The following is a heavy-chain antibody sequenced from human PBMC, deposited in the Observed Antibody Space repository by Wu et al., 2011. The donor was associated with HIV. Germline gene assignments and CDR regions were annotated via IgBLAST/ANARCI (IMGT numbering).Heavy chain of an antibody. CDR3: ARDPYSSSFYYYYFNF. CDR2: INPHSGGT. D-gene: IGHD6-6*01. Sequence: QVQLVQSGAEVKKPGASVKVSCKASGYTFTAYYMHWLRQAPGQGLEWMGWINPHSGGTNFAQKFQGRVTMTRDTSITTAYMELSRLRSDDTAVYYCARDPYSSSFYYYYFNFWGQGTLVKVSS. J-gene: IGHJ4*02. V-gene: IGHV1-2*02. CDR1: GYTFTAYY.